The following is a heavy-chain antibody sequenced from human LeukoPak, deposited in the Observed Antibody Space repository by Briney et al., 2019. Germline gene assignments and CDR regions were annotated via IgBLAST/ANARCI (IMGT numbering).Heavy chain of an antibody. J-gene: IGHJ4*02. CDR1: GFTFSNAW. CDR2: IKSKTDGGTT. V-gene: IGHV3-15*01. D-gene: IGHD2-21*02. Sequence: GGSLRLSCAASGFTFSNAWMSWVRQAPGKGLEWVGRIKSKTDGGTTDYAAPVKGGFTISRDDSKNTLYLQMNSLKTEDTAVYYCTTGPYCGGDCYIDYWGQGTLVTVSS. CDR3: TTGPYCGGDCYIDY.